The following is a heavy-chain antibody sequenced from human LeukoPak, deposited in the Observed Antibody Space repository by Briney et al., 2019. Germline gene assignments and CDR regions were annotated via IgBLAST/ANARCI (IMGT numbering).Heavy chain of an antibody. J-gene: IGHJ4*02. CDR3: AKDIASYSSGWYGGVFDY. V-gene: IGHV3-43*02. CDR2: ISGDGGST. CDR1: GFTFDGYA. Sequence: GGSLRLSCAASGFTFDGYAMHWVRQAPGKGLEWVSLISGDGGSTYYADSVKGRFTISRDNSKNSLYLQMNSLGTEDTALYYCAKDIASYSSGWYGGVFDYWGQGTLVTVSS. D-gene: IGHD6-19*01.